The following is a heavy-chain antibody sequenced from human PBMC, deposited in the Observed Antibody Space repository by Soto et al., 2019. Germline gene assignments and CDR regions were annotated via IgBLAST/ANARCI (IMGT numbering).Heavy chain of an antibody. V-gene: IGHV1-69*13. CDR3: ARPSSSGWYYFDY. D-gene: IGHD6-19*01. CDR2: IIPLFGKA. CDR1: GGTFSTSP. Sequence: SVPVPCPSSGGTFSTSPSTWVRQAPGQGLEWIEWIIPLFGKASYAQKFQGRVTITADESTRTVYLEMSGLRSEDPAVYYCARPSSSGWYYFDYWGQGTLVTVSS. J-gene: IGHJ4*02.